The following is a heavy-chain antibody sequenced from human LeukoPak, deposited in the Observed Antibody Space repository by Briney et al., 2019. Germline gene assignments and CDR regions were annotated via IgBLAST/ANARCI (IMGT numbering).Heavy chain of an antibody. D-gene: IGHD2-15*01. Sequence: VASVKVSCKASGYTFTSYGISWVRQATGQGLEWMGWMNPNSGNTGYAQKFQGRVTMTRNTSISTAYMGLSSLRSEDTAVYYCARVKCGGSCSHYYYYGMDVWGQGTTVTVSS. CDR1: GYTFTSYG. V-gene: IGHV1-8*02. J-gene: IGHJ6*02. CDR2: MNPNSGNT. CDR3: ARVKCGGSCSHYYYYGMDV.